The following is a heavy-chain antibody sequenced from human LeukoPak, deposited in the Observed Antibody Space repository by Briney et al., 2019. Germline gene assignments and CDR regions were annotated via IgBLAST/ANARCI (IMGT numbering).Heavy chain of an antibody. V-gene: IGHV7-4-1*02. CDR2: INTNTGNP. D-gene: IGHD3-22*01. J-gene: IGHJ6*03. CDR3: ARDLYYDSSGMATYYYYYYMDV. Sequence: ASVKVSCKASGYTFTSYAMNWVRQAPGQGLEWMGWINTNTGNPTYAQGFTGRFVLSLDTSVSTAYLQISSLKAEDTAVYYCARDLYYDSSGMATYYYYYYMDVWGKGTTVTVSS. CDR1: GYTFTSYA.